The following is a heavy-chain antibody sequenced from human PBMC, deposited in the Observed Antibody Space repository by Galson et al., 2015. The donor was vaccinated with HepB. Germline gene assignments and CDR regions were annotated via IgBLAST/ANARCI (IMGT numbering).Heavy chain of an antibody. J-gene: IGHJ6*02. CDR3: ARRGLDGRVVLVPGATANYNFSMDI. Sequence: SLRLSCAASGFTFGTYAMSWVRQAPGKGLEWISAVSGGASSTAHADSVKGRFSISRDNSKNTLYLQMNSLRADDTAVYYCARRGLDGRVVLVPGATANYNFSMDIWGQGTTVTVSS. CDR2: VSGGASST. CDR1: GFTFGTYA. D-gene: IGHD2-2*01. V-gene: IGHV3-23*01.